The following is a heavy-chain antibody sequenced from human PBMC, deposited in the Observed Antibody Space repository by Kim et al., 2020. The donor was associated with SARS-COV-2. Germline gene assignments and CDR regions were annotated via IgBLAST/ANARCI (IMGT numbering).Heavy chain of an antibody. D-gene: IGHD6-13*01. CDR3: ARGLVGSSGGYGMDV. V-gene: IGHV3-53*01. CDR2: IYSGGST. J-gene: IGHJ6*02. Sequence: GGSLRLSCAASGFTVSRNYMSWVRQAPGKGLEWVSVIYSGGSTYYADSVKGRFTISRDNSKNTLYLLINRLRAEDTAVYYCARGLVGSSGGYGMDVWGQGTTVTVSS. CDR1: GFTVSRNY.